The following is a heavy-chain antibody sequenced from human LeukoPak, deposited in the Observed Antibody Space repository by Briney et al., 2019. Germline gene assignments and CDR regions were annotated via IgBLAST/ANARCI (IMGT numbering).Heavy chain of an antibody. CDR3: ARVLRFLEWPNNWFDP. V-gene: IGHV1-2*02. D-gene: IGHD3-3*01. CDR2: INPNSGGT. J-gene: IGHJ5*02. Sequence: ASVKVSCKASGYTFTGYYMHWVRQAPGQGLEWMGWINPNSGGTNYAQKFQGRVTMTRDTSISTAYMELSRLRSDDTAVYYCARVLRFLEWPNNWFDPWGQGTLVTVSS. CDR1: GYTFTGYY.